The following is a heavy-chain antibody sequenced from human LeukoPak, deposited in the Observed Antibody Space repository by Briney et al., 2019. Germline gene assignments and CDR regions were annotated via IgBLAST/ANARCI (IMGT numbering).Heavy chain of an antibody. D-gene: IGHD3-10*01. CDR1: GGTFSSYA. CDR3: ARATVTMVRGVPKEYYFDY. V-gene: IGHV1-69*13. CDR2: IIPIFGTA. J-gene: IGHJ4*02. Sequence: ALVKVSCKASGGTFSSYAISWVRQAPGQGLEWMGGIIPIFGTANYAQKFQGRVTITADESTSTAYMELSSLRSEDTAVYYCARATVTMVRGVPKEYYFDYWGQGTLVTVSS.